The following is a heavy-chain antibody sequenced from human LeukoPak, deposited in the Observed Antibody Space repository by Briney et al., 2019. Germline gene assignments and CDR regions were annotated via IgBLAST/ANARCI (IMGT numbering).Heavy chain of an antibody. CDR3: AITPNYYDSSGYYQIFDY. J-gene: IGHJ4*02. Sequence: GESLKISCKGSGYRFTSYWISWVRQMPGKGLEWMGIIYPGDSDTRYSPSFQGQVTISADKSISTAYLQWSSLKASDTAMYYCAITPNYYDSSGYYQIFDYWGQGTLVTVSS. CDR2: IYPGDSDT. V-gene: IGHV5-51*01. D-gene: IGHD3-22*01. CDR1: GYRFTSYW.